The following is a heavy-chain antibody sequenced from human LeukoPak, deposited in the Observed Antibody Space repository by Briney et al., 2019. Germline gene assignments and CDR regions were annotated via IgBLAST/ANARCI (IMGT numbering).Heavy chain of an antibody. D-gene: IGHD2-21*02. CDR3: ARASKGAYRGGDCYSAAAFDI. CDR1: GGSISSGSYY. V-gene: IGHV4-61*02. Sequence: SETLSLTCTVSGGSISSGSYYWSWIRQPAGKGLEWIGRIYTSGSTNYNPSLKSRVTISVDTSKNQFSLKLSSVTAADTAVYYCARASKGAYRGGDCYSAAAFDIWGQGTMVTVSS. J-gene: IGHJ3*02. CDR2: IYTSGST.